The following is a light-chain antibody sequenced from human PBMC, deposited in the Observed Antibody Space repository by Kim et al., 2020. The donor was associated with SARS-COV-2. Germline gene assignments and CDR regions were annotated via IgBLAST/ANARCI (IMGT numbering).Light chain of an antibody. CDR1: SSNIGTNT. CDR2: SNN. Sequence: GQRVTISCSGRSSNIGTNTVNWYQQLPTTAPKLIIFSNNQRPSGVPDRFSGSKSGSSASLAISGLQSEDEADYYCAAWDDSLNGWVFGGGTQLTVL. CDR3: AAWDDSLNGWV. V-gene: IGLV1-44*01. J-gene: IGLJ3*02.